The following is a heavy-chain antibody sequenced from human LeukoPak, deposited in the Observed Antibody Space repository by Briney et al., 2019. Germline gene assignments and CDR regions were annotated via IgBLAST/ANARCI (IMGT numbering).Heavy chain of an antibody. J-gene: IGHJ5*02. CDR1: GYTFTGYY. V-gene: IGHV1-2*02. CDR3: ARDRQQLVRRGYWFDP. D-gene: IGHD6-13*01. CDR2: INPNSGGT. Sequence: VKVSCKASGYTFTGYYMHWVRQAPGQGLEWMGWINPNSGGTNYAQKFQGKVTMTRDTSISTAYMELSGLRSDDTAVYYCARDRQQLVRRGYWFDPWGQGTLVTVSS.